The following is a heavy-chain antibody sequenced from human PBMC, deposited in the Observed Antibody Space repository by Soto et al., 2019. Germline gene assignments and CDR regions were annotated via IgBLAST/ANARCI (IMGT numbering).Heavy chain of an antibody. D-gene: IGHD2-2*01. CDR1: GFTFSDYY. CDR3: ARVGVGGDGSSTSCPPDY. V-gene: IGHV3-11*01. J-gene: IGHJ4*02. CDR2: ISSSGNTI. Sequence: PGGSLRLSCAASGFTFSDYYMSWIRQAPGKGLEWGSYISSSGNTIYYGDSVKGRFTISRDNAKISLYLQMNCLRAEDTAVYYCARVGVGGDGSSTSCPPDYWGQGTLVTVYS.